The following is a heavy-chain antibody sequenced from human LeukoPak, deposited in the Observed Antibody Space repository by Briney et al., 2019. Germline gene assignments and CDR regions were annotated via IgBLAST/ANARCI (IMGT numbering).Heavy chain of an antibody. Sequence: GESLKFSCRGSGYSFSNYWIGWVRQTPGKGLEWMGVIYPGDSDTRYSPSFQGQVTISVDKSISTAYLQWSSLKASDTAIYYCARRRYCSSTNCYKVIDIWGQGTKVTVSS. D-gene: IGHD2-2*02. V-gene: IGHV5-51*01. CDR1: GYSFSNYW. J-gene: IGHJ3*02. CDR3: ARRRYCSSTNCYKVIDI. CDR2: IYPGDSDT.